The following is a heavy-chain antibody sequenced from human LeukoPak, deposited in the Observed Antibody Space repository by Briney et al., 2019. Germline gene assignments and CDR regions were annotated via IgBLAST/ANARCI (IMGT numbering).Heavy chain of an antibody. CDR2: IYHSGST. J-gene: IGHJ3*02. Sequence: SETLSLTCTVSGGSISSYYWGWIRQPPGKGLEWIGSIYHSGSTYYNPSLKSRVTMSVDTSKNQFSLKLSSVTAADTAVYYCARRKGGSAFYIWGQGTMVTVSS. CDR1: GGSISSYY. V-gene: IGHV4-39*07. CDR3: ARRKGGSAFYI.